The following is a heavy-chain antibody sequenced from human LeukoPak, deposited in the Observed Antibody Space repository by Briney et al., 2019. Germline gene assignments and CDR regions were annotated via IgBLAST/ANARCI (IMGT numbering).Heavy chain of an antibody. CDR1: GGSISSSSYY. CDR2: IYYSGST. CDR3: ARSYYDTRGRFDP. Sequence: PSETLSLTCTVSGGSISSSSYYWGWIRQPPGKGLEWIGSIYYSGSTYYNPSLKSRVTISVDTSKNQFSLSLRSVTAADTAVYYCARSYYDTRGRFDPWGQGTLVTVSS. J-gene: IGHJ5*02. D-gene: IGHD3-22*01. V-gene: IGHV4-39*07.